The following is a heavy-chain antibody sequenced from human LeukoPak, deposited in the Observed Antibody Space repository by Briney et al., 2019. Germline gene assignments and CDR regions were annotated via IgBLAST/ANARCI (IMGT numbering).Heavy chain of an antibody. CDR3: AKEAGTIAVAALDY. J-gene: IGHJ4*02. V-gene: IGHV3-30*02. D-gene: IGHD6-19*01. Sequence: QPGGSLRLSCAASGFTFSSYSMNWVRQAPGKGLEWVAFIRYDGSNKYYADSVKGRFTISRDNSKNTLYLQMNSLRAEDTAVYYCAKEAGTIAVAALDYWGQGTLVTVSS. CDR2: IRYDGSNK. CDR1: GFTFSSYS.